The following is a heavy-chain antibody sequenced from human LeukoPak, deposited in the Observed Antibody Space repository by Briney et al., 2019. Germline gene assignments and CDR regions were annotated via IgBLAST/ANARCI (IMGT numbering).Heavy chain of an antibody. J-gene: IGHJ4*02. CDR2: IWYDGSNK. Sequence: GGSLRFSCAASGFTFSNYGMHWVRQAPGKGLEWVAVIWYDGSNKYYADSVKGRFTISRDNSKDTLYLQMNSLRAEDTAVYYCARSPPDTAMVLDYWGQGTLVTVSS. D-gene: IGHD5-18*01. V-gene: IGHV3-33*01. CDR1: GFTFSNYG. CDR3: ARSPPDTAMVLDY.